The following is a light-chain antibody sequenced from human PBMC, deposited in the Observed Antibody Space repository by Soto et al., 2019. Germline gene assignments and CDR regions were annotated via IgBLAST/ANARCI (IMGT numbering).Light chain of an antibody. V-gene: IGLV8-61*01. CDR1: SGSVSTSYY. CDR3: VLFMGSGIWV. Sequence: QTVVTQEPSFSVSPGGTVTLTFGLSSGSVSTSYYPSWYQQTPGQAPRTLIYSTNTRSSGVPDRFSGSILGNKAALTIKGAQEDDESDYYCVLFMGSGIWVFGGGTKLTV. CDR2: STN. J-gene: IGLJ3*02.